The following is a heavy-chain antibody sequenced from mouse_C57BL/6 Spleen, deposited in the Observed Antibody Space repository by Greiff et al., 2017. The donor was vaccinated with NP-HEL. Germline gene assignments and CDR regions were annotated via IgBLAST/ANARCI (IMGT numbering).Heavy chain of an antibody. CDR3: ARGSSGSYYAMDY. J-gene: IGHJ4*01. Sequence: QVQLQQSGPELVKPGASVKISCKASGYAFSSSWMNWVKQRPGKGLEWIGRIYPGEGDTNYNGKFKGKATLTADKSSSTAYMQLSSLTSEDSAVYFCARGSSGSYYAMDYRGQGTSVTVSS. D-gene: IGHD3-2*02. CDR2: IYPGEGDT. CDR1: GYAFSSSW. V-gene: IGHV1-82*01.